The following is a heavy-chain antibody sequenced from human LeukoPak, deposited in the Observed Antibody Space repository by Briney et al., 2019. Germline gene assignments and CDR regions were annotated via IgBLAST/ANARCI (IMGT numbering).Heavy chain of an antibody. J-gene: IGHJ4*02. CDR1: GYSIRNGYY. CDR3: ARAPYDYVWGSYRSGVLSFDY. D-gene: IGHD3-16*02. CDR2: IYHNGNT. V-gene: IGHV4-38-2*02. Sequence: PSETLSLTCTVSGYSIRNGYYWGWIRQPPGKGLEWIGSIYHNGNTYYNPSLKSRVTISVDMSKNQFSLKLSSVTAADTAVYYCARAPYDYVWGSYRSGVLSFDYWGQGTLVTVSS.